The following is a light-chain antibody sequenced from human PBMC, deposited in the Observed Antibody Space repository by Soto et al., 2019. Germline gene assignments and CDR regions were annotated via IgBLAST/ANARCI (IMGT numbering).Light chain of an antibody. CDR3: QSYDSSLSGVV. CDR2: GNS. Sequence: QSVLTQPPSVSGAPGQRVTISCTGSSSNIGAGYGVHWYQQLPGTAPKLLIYGNSNRPSGVPDRFSGSKSGTSASLAITGLQAEDEADYYCQSYDSSLSGVVCGGGTKLTVL. CDR1: SSNIGAGYG. V-gene: IGLV1-40*01. J-gene: IGLJ2*01.